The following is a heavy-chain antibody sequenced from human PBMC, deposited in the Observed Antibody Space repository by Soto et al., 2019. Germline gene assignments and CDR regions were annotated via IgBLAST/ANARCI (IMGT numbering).Heavy chain of an antibody. J-gene: IGHJ5*02. CDR3: ARMNYDFWSGYYMFVP. CDR2: ISAYNGNT. Sequence: ASVKVSCKASGYTFTSYGISWVRQAPGQGLEWMGWISAYNGNTNYAQKLQGRVTMTTDTSTSTAYMELRSLRSDDTAVYYCARMNYDFWSGYYMFVPWGQGTLVTVSS. CDR1: GYTFTSYG. D-gene: IGHD3-3*01. V-gene: IGHV1-18*01.